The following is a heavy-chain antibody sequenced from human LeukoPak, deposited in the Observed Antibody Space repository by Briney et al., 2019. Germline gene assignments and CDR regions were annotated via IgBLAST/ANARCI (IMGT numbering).Heavy chain of an antibody. Sequence: GGSLRLSCAASGFTLSSYAMSWVRQAPGKGLEWVSAISGSGGSTYYADSVKGRFTISRDNSKNTLYLQMNSLRAEDTAVYYCAKRNGDYVAYYYYGMDVWGQGTTVTVSS. CDR2: ISGSGGST. CDR1: GFTLSSYA. V-gene: IGHV3-23*01. J-gene: IGHJ6*02. D-gene: IGHD4-17*01. CDR3: AKRNGDYVAYYYYGMDV.